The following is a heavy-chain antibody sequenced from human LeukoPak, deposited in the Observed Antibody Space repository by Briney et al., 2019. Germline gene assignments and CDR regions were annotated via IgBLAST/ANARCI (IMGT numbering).Heavy chain of an antibody. D-gene: IGHD5-12*01. V-gene: IGHV3-23*01. CDR3: AKDDGYSGYDSGDY. J-gene: IGHJ4*02. Sequence: GGSLRLSCAASGFTFSSYAMSWVRQAPGKGLEWVSVISRSGGSTYYADSVKGRFTISRDNSKNTLYLQMNSLRAEDTAVYYCAKDDGYSGYDSGDYWGQGTLVTVSS. CDR2: ISRSGGST. CDR1: GFTFSSYA.